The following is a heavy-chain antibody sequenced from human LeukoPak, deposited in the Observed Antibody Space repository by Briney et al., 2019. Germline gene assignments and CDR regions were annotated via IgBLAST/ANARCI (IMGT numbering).Heavy chain of an antibody. D-gene: IGHD1-14*01. CDR1: GGSISRYY. CDR3: ASLAPEPDAFDI. Sequence: SETLSLTCTVPGGSISRYYWSWIRQPPWKGLEWIGYIYYSGSTNYNPSLKSRVTISVDTSKNQFSLNLTSVTAADTAVYYCASLAPEPDAFDIWGQGIMVTVSS. J-gene: IGHJ3*02. V-gene: IGHV4-59*01. CDR2: IYYSGST.